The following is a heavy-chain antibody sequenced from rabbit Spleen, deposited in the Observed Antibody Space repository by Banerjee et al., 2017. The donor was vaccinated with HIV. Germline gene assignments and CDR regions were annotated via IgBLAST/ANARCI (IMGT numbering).Heavy chain of an antibody. CDR2: ITTSSGSA. D-gene: IGHD7-1*01. Sequence: QSLEESGGGLVKPEGSLTLTCTASGFDLSSYYYMCWVRQAPGKGLEWIGCITTSSGSAYYANWAKGRFTISETSSTTVTLQMTSLTAADTATYFCAREAGYAGYGDGNLWGPGTLVTV. V-gene: IGHV1S40*01. CDR1: GFDLSSYYY. J-gene: IGHJ4*01. CDR3: AREAGYAGYGDGNL.